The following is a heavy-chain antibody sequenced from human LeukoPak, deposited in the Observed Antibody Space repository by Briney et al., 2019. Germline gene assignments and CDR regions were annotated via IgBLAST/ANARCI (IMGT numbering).Heavy chain of an antibody. CDR3: ARERLYYYGMDV. Sequence: PSETLSLTCTVSGGSISSGGYYWSWIRQHPGKGLEWIGYIYHSGSTYYNPSLKSRVTISVDTSKNQFSLKLSSVTAADTAVYYCARERLYYYGMDVWGQGTTVTVSS. CDR1: GGSISSGGYY. CDR2: IYHSGST. V-gene: IGHV4-31*03. J-gene: IGHJ6*02.